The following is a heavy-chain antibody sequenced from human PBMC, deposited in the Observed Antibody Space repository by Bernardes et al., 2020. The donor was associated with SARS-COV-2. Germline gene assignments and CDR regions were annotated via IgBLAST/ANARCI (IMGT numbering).Heavy chain of an antibody. Sequence: GGSLRLSCAASGFTFSSYSMNWVRQAPGKGLEWVSSISSSSSYIYYADSVKGRFTISRDNAKNSLYLQMNSLRAEDTAVYYCARVSGGYGWGGYYFDYWGQGTLVTVSS. CDR3: ARVSGGYGWGGYYFDY. CDR2: ISSSSSYI. V-gene: IGHV3-21*01. CDR1: GFTFSSYS. D-gene: IGHD5-12*01. J-gene: IGHJ4*02.